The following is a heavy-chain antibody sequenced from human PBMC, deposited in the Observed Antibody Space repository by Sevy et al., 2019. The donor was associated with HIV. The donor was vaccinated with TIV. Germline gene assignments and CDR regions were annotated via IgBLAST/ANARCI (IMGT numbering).Heavy chain of an antibody. CDR2: ISYDGSNK. CDR1: GFTLSTHV. J-gene: IGHJ4*02. Sequence: GGSLRLSCEVSGFTLSTHVMHWVRQAPGKGLDWVAVISYDGSNKYYADSVKGRFTISRDNSKNTLYLQMNSLRAEDTAVYYCAGSSSWFDYFDYWGQGTLVTVSS. V-gene: IGHV3-30-3*01. D-gene: IGHD6-13*01. CDR3: AGSSSWFDYFDY.